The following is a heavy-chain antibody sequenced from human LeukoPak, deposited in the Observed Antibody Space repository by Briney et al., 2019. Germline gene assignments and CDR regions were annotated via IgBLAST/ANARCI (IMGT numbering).Heavy chain of an antibody. CDR3: AKDRRYDSSGYYDY. Sequence: GRSLRLSCAASGFTFDDYAMHWVRHAPGKGLEWVSGISWNSGSIGYADSVKGRFTISRDNAKNSLYLQMNSLRAEDTALYYCAKDRRYDSSGYYDYWGQGTLVTVSS. J-gene: IGHJ4*02. CDR1: GFTFDDYA. D-gene: IGHD3-22*01. CDR2: ISWNSGSI. V-gene: IGHV3-9*01.